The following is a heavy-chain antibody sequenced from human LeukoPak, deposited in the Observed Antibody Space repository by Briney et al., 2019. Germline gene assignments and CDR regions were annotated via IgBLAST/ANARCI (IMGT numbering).Heavy chain of an antibody. J-gene: IGHJ4*02. CDR2: IYYSGST. V-gene: IGHV4-59*08. Sequence: PSETPSLTCTVSGGSISSYYWSWIRQPPGKGLEWIGYIYYSGSTNYNPSLKSRVTISVDTSKNQFSLKLSSVTAADTAVYYCARHFHLGTFDYWGQGTLVTVSS. D-gene: IGHD1-7*01. CDR3: ARHFHLGTFDY. CDR1: GGSISSYY.